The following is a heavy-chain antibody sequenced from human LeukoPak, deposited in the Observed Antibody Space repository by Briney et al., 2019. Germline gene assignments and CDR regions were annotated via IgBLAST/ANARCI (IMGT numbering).Heavy chain of an antibody. Sequence: SETLSLTCTVSGGSISSYYWSWIRQPPGKGLEWIGYIYYSGSTNYNPSLKSRVTISVDTSKNQFSLKLSSVTAADTAVYYCARGGDHTMIVATQYQLNAFDIWAKGQWSPSLQ. V-gene: IGHV4-59*08. CDR1: GGSISSYY. CDR3: ARGGDHTMIVATQYQLNAFDI. J-gene: IGHJ3*02. CDR2: IYYSGST. D-gene: IGHD3-22*01.